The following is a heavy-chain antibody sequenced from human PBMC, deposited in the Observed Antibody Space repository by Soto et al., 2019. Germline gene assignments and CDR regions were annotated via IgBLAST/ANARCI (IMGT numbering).Heavy chain of an antibody. CDR3: ARGQADDAFDI. V-gene: IGHV3-53*01. CDR2: IYSGGST. J-gene: IGHJ3*02. CDR1: GFTVSSNY. D-gene: IGHD6-19*01. Sequence: GGSLRLSCAASGFTVSSNYMSWVRQAPGKGLEWVSVIYSGGSTYYADSVKGRFTISRDNSKNTLYLQMNSLRAEDTAVYYCARGQADDAFDIWGQGTMVTVSS.